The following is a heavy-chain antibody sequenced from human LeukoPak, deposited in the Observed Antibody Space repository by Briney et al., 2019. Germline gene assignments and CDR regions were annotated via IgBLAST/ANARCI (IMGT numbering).Heavy chain of an antibody. J-gene: IGHJ3*02. CDR1: GGSISSGSYY. D-gene: IGHD3-22*01. V-gene: IGHV4-61*02. CDR2: IYTSGSA. CDR3: ARDKGYYDSSGYLYDAFDI. Sequence: SQTLSLTCTVPGGSISSGSYYWSWIRQPAGKGLEWIGRIYTSGSANYNPSLKSRVTIPVDTSKNQFSLKLSSVTAADTAVYYCARDKGYYDSSGYLYDAFDIWGQGTMVTVSS.